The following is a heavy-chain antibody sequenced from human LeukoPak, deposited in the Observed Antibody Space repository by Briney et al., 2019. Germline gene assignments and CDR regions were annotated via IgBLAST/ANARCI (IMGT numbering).Heavy chain of an antibody. D-gene: IGHD6-19*01. CDR1: GYTFTSYG. Sequence: ASVKVSCKASGYTFTSYGISWVRQAPGQGLEWMGWISAYNGNTNYAQKLQGRVTMTTDTSTSTAYMELRSLGSDDTAVYYCARVNTIAVAGTRYLDAFDIWGQGTMVTVSS. CDR2: ISAYNGNT. J-gene: IGHJ3*02. V-gene: IGHV1-18*01. CDR3: ARVNTIAVAGTRYLDAFDI.